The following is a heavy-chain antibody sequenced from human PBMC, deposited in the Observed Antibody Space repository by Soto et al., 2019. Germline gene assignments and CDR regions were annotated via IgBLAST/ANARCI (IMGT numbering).Heavy chain of an antibody. D-gene: IGHD2-8*01. CDR2: INWDSGDI. Sequence: VQLVEYGGGLVQPGGSRRLSCVVSGISFDDYAMHWVRQVPGKGLEWVSGINWDSGDIGYADSVKGRFTISRDNAKNSLYLQMNSLKTEDTALYYCAKDTAPGFYDANGHLDYWGQGTPVTVSS. CDR1: GISFDDYA. J-gene: IGHJ4*02. V-gene: IGHV3-9*01. CDR3: AKDTAPGFYDANGHLDY.